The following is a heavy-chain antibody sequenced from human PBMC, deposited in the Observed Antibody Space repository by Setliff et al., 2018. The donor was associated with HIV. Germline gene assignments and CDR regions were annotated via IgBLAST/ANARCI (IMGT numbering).Heavy chain of an antibody. CDR2: IDHSETT. CDR1: GVSITGHY. Sequence: SETLSLTCAVSGVSITGHYWSWIRQPPGKVLEWIGYIDHSETTNYNPSLKSRLTISIDTSKTQFSLNLSSVTAADTAVYYCARTTVRDFGLVITNFDQWGLGTLVTVSS. V-gene: IGHV4-59*11. J-gene: IGHJ4*02. D-gene: IGHD3-3*01. CDR3: ARTTVRDFGLVITNFDQ.